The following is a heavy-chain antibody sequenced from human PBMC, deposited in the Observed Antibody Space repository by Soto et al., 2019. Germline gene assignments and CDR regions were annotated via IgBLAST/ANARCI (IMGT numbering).Heavy chain of an antibody. CDR1: GFTFSSYG. D-gene: IGHD1-26*01. Sequence: GGSLRLSCAASGFTFSSYGMHWVRQAPGKGLEWVAVIWCDGSNKYYADSVKGRFTISRDNSKNTLYLQMNSLRAEDTAVYYCARDRLYYWGWESYDDFDIWGQGTMVTV. V-gene: IGHV3-33*01. CDR3: ARDRLYYWGWESYDDFDI. CDR2: IWCDGSNK. J-gene: IGHJ3*02.